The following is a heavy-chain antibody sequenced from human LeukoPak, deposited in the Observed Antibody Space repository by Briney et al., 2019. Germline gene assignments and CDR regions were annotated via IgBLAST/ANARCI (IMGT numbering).Heavy chain of an antibody. CDR1: GYTFTSYD. V-gene: IGHV1-8*01. CDR2: MNPNSGNT. D-gene: IGHD6-13*01. CDR3: ARAPGYSSSWYWYYYYGMDV. J-gene: IGHJ6*02. Sequence: ASVKVSCKASGYTFTSYDINWVRQATGQGLEWMGWMNPNSGNTGYAQKFQGRVTMTRNTSISTAYMELSSLRSEDTAVYYCARAPGYSSSWYWYYYYGMDVWGQGTTVTVSS.